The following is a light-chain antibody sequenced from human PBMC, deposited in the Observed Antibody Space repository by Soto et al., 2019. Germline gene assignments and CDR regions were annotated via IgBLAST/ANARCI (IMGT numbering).Light chain of an antibody. CDR2: GAS. CDR1: QSVSSSY. Sequence: EIVLTQSPGTLSLSPGERATLSCRASQSVSSSYLAWYQQKPGQAPRLLIYGASSRATGIPDRFSGSGSGTDFTLTTSRLDPEHFAVYYCHQYDSSPLTFGGGTTVEI. V-gene: IGKV3-20*01. CDR3: HQYDSSPLT. J-gene: IGKJ4*01.